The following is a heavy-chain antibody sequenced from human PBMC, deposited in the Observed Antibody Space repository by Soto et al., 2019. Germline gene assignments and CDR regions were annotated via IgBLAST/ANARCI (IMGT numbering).Heavy chain of an antibody. V-gene: IGHV3-33*01. CDR2: IWYDGSNK. J-gene: IGHJ6*02. D-gene: IGHD3-10*01. Sequence: GGSLRLSCAASGFSLRSYGMHWVRQAPGKGLEWVAVIWYDGSNKYYADSVKGRFTISRDNSKNTLYLQMNSLRAEDTAVYYCARDSAQDPTLYYYYYYGMDVWGQGTTVTVSS. CDR3: ARDSAQDPTLYYYYYYGMDV. CDR1: GFSLRSYG.